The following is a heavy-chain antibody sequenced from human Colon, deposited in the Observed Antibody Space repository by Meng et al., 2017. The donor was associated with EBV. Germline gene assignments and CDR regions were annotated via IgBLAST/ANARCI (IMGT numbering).Heavy chain of an antibody. V-gene: IGHV4-34*01. CDR1: GGSFSGYV. CDR3: ARVPTTGYKDH. J-gene: IGHJ4*02. Sequence: ALLQQLGAGLLKPSATLSLTCTVNGGSFSGYVWSWVRQPPGKGMEWIGEVSHPGSANYNPSLKSRVTISVDASEKQFSLRLTSVTAADSAVYYCARVPTTGYKDHWGQGTLVTVSS. CDR2: VSHPGSA. D-gene: IGHD3-9*01.